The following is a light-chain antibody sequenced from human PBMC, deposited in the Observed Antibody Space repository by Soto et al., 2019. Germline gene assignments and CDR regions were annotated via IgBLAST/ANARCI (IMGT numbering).Light chain of an antibody. CDR3: QQSYSTPPT. CDR1: QSISSY. V-gene: IGKV1-39*01. CDR2: AAS. J-gene: IGKJ1*01. Sequence: DIPMTQSPSSLSASVGDRVTITCRASQSISSYLKWYQKKPGKAPKLLIYAASSLQSRVPSRFSGSGSGADFTLTISSLQPEDFATYYCQQSYSTPPTFGQGTKVEIK.